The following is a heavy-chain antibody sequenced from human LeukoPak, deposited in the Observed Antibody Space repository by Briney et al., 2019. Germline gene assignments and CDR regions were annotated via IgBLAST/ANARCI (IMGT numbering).Heavy chain of an antibody. D-gene: IGHD3-10*01. CDR2: ISSSSSYV. CDR3: AKDTHGSGSHFDY. J-gene: IGHJ4*02. CDR1: GFTFSSYS. V-gene: IGHV3-21*04. Sequence: GGSLRLSCAASGFTFSSYSMNWVRQAPGKGLEWVSSISSSSSYVYYADSVKGRFTISRDNAKNSLYLQMNSLRAEDTALYYCAKDTHGSGSHFDYWGQGTLVTVSS.